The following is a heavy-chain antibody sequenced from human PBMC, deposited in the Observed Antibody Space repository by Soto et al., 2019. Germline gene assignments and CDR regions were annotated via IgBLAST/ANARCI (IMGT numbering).Heavy chain of an antibody. Sequence: GGSLRLSCAASGITFNSYAMNWVRQAPGKGLEWVSGISAGGRNTYYVDSVKGRFTISRDNSKNTLYLQMNSLRAEDSAVYYCAKDGVYDFWSGYMYFFDYWGQGTLVTVSS. V-gene: IGHV3-23*01. CDR2: ISAGGRNT. J-gene: IGHJ4*02. D-gene: IGHD3-3*01. CDR1: GITFNSYA. CDR3: AKDGVYDFWSGYMYFFDY.